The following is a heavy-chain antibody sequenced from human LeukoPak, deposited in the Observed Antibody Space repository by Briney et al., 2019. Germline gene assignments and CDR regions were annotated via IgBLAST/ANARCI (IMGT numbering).Heavy chain of an antibody. V-gene: IGHV4-39*07. J-gene: IGHJ2*01. Sequence: SETLSLTCTVSGGSISSSSYSWGWIRQPPGKGLEWIGSIYYSGSTYYNPSLKSRVTISVDTSKNQFSLKLSSVTAADTAVYYCARAAGSCSSTSCFNWYFDLWGRGTLVTVSS. CDR1: GGSISSSSYS. CDR3: ARAAGSCSSTSCFNWYFDL. CDR2: IYYSGST. D-gene: IGHD2-2*01.